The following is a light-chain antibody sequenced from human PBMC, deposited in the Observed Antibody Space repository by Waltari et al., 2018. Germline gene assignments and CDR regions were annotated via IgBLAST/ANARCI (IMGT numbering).Light chain of an antibody. CDR1: SSNIGSNY. J-gene: IGLJ3*02. V-gene: IGLV1-47*01. Sequence: QSVLTQPPSASGTPGQKVTISCNGSSSNIGSNYVYWYQQLPGTAPKLLIFKNNHRPSGVPDRFSDSKSGTSASLAINGLRSEDEADYYCAAWDDSLSGLVLGGGTKVTVL. CDR2: KNN. CDR3: AAWDDSLSGLV.